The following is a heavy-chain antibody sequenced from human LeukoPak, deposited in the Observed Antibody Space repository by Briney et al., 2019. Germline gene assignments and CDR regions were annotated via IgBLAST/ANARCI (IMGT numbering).Heavy chain of an antibody. Sequence: PGGSLRLSCAASGFTVSSNYMSWVRQAPGKGLEWVSVIYSGGSTYYADSVKGRFTISRDNSKNTVYLQMGSLRAEDTAVYYCARDLTLGKPDYFDHWGQGTLVTVSS. CDR2: IYSGGST. V-gene: IGHV3-53*05. D-gene: IGHD7-27*01. CDR1: GFTVSSNY. CDR3: ARDLTLGKPDYFDH. J-gene: IGHJ4*02.